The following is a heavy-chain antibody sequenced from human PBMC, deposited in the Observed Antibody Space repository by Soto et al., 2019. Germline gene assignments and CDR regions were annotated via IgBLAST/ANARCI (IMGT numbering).Heavy chain of an antibody. D-gene: IGHD6-19*01. CDR1: GGTFNRYA. J-gene: IGHJ2*01. Sequence: QVQLVQSGAEVKKPGSSVKVSCKASGGTFNRYAISWLRQAPGQGPEWMGGITPMFGIGNYAQKFQGRVPSAADVSTTQVHMELGRLTWEAWAVYYWAHALRSAVAGPGRSDPWGRGTRVIVSS. V-gene: IGHV1-69*12. CDR2: ITPMFGIG. CDR3: AHALRSAVAGPGRSDP.